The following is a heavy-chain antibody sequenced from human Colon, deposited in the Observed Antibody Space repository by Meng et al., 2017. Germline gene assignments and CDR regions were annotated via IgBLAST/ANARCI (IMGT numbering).Heavy chain of an antibody. CDR3: ATGLRHGDWFDP. J-gene: IGHJ5*02. CDR2: IDHFGIS. Sequence: QGQIQQGGAGLLKPSETLSLTCAVSGGSFSGFYWSWICQPPGKGLEWIGEIDHFGISNYNSSLKGRLTMSVDTSKKQISLTLTSVTAADTAVYYCATGLRHGDWFDPWGPGTLVTVSS. V-gene: IGHV4-34*02. CDR1: GGSFSGFY. D-gene: IGHD4-17*01.